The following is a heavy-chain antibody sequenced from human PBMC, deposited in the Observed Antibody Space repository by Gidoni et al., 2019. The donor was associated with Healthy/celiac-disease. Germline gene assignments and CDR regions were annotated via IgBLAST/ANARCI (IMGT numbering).Heavy chain of an antibody. D-gene: IGHD2-2*01. CDR3: AKEGGLYCSSTSCYCY. CDR2: LSGSGGST. J-gene: IGHJ4*02. CDR1: GFTFSSYA. Sequence: EVQLLESGGGLVQPGGSLRLSCAASGFTFSSYAMSWVRQAPGKGLEWVSALSGSGGSTYYADSVKGRFTISRDNSKNTLYLQMNSLRAEDTAVYYCAKEGGLYCSSTSCYCYWGQGTLVTVSS. V-gene: IGHV3-23*01.